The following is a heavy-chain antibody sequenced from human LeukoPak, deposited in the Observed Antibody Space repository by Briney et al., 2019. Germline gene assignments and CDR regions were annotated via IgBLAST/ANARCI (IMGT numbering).Heavy chain of an antibody. J-gene: IGHJ2*01. D-gene: IGHD3-22*01. CDR3: AREGSDSSGYYYEHWYFDL. CDR1: GGTFSSYA. Sequence: SVKVSCKASGGTFSSYAISWVRQAPGQGLEWMGGIIPIFGTANYAQTFQGRVTITTDESTSTAYMELSSLRSEDTAVYYCAREGSDSSGYYYEHWYFDLWGRGTLVTVSS. CDR2: IIPIFGTA. V-gene: IGHV1-69*05.